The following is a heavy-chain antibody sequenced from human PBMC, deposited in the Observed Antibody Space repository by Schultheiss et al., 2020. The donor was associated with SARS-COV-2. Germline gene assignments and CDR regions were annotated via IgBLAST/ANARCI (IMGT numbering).Heavy chain of an antibody. D-gene: IGHD6-19*01. J-gene: IGHJ6*02. CDR2: ISSSGSTI. CDR3: ARDSMAVEYYGMDV. Sequence: GGSLRLSCAASGFTFCSYEMNWVRQAPGKGLEWVSYISSSGSTIYYADSVKGRFTISRDNAKNSLYLQMNSLRAEDTAVYYCARDSMAVEYYGMDVWGQGTTVTVSS. CDR1: GFTFCSYE. V-gene: IGHV3-48*03.